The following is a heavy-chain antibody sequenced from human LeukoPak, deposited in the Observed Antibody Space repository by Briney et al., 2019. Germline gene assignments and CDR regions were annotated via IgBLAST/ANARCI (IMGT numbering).Heavy chain of an antibody. V-gene: IGHV4-59*01. CDR2: IYYSGST. J-gene: IGHJ4*02. CDR1: GGSFSGYY. Sequence: SETLSLTCAVYGGSFSGYYWSWIRQPPGKGLEWIGYIYYSGSTNYNPSLKSRVTISVDTSKNQFSLKLSSVTAADTAVYYCARGHSYGSFDYWGQGTLVTVSS. D-gene: IGHD5-18*01. CDR3: ARGHSYGSFDY.